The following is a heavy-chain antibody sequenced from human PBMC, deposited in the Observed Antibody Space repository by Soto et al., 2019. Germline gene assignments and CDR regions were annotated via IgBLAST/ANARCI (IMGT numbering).Heavy chain of an antibody. CDR3: ARGDNYDFWRGNYYYYGMDV. D-gene: IGHD3-3*01. CDR1: GFTFSSYG. Sequence: QVQLVESGGGVVQPGRSLRLSCAASGFTFSSYGMHWVRQAPGKGLEWVAVIWYDGSNKYYADSVKGRFTISRDNSKNTLYLQMNSLRAEDTAVYYCARGDNYDFWRGNYYYYGMDVWGQGTTVTVSS. V-gene: IGHV3-33*01. CDR2: IWYDGSNK. J-gene: IGHJ6*02.